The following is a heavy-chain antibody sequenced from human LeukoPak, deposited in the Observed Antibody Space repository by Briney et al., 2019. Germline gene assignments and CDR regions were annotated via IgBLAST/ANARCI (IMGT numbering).Heavy chain of an antibody. CDR1: GYGFTSYW. CDR3: ARHQASSGYNEIDY. J-gene: IGHJ4*02. V-gene: IGHV5-51*01. CDR2: IYPGDSDT. D-gene: IGHD3-22*01. Sequence: GESLKISCKGSGYGFTSYWIGWVRQMPGKGREWMGIIYPGDSDTRYSPSFQGQVTISADKSISTAYLQWSSLKASDTAMYYCARHQASSGYNEIDYWGQGTLVTVSS.